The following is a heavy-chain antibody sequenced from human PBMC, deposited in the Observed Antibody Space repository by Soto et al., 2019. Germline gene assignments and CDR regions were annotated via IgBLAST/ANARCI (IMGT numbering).Heavy chain of an antibody. Sequence: QVQLVQSGAEVKKPGSSVRVSCQASGGTFTTYAFNWVRQAPGQGLEWMGGIIPMYNKPNYAPNFLGRVTISADPSTSTAYMELTTLRSEDTAVYFCARGYSGGSYCAMDVWGQGTTVTVSS. V-gene: IGHV1-69*01. CDR3: ARGYSGGSYCAMDV. J-gene: IGHJ6*02. CDR2: IIPMYNKP. CDR1: GGTFTTYA. D-gene: IGHD4-4*01.